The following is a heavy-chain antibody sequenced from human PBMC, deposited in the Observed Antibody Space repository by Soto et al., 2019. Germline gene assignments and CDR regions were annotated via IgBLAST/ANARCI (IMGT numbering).Heavy chain of an antibody. J-gene: IGHJ4*02. Sequence: EVQLLESGGHLVQPGGSLRLSCAASGFTFSSYAMSWVRQAPGKGLEWVSAISGSGYDTFYADSVKGRFTISRDNSKNTVFLQMNSLRAEDTAIYYCAKDRGGRLGGFDYWGQGTLVTVSS. CDR2: ISGSGYDT. CDR1: GFTFSSYA. V-gene: IGHV3-23*01. CDR3: AKDRGGRLGGFDY. D-gene: IGHD3-16*01.